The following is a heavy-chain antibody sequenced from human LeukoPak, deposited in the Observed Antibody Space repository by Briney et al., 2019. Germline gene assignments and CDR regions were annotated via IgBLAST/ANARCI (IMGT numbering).Heavy chain of an antibody. CDR3: ARRHYYGSGSSNWFDP. Sequence: ASVKVSCKASGYTLTSYGISWVRQAPGQGLEWMGWISAYNGNTNYAQKLQGRVTMTTDTSPSTAYMKQRSLRSDDTAVYYCARRHYYGSGSSNWFDPRGQGTLVTVSS. CDR1: GYTLTSYG. V-gene: IGHV1-18*01. J-gene: IGHJ5*02. CDR2: ISAYNGNT. D-gene: IGHD3-10*01.